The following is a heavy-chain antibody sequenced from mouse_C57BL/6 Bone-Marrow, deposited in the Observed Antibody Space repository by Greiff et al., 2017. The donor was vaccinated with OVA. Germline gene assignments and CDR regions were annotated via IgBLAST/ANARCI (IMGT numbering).Heavy chain of an antibody. Sequence: QVQLQQSGAGLVRPGASVTLSCTASGYTFTDYEMHWVQQTPVNGLEWIGAIDTETGGTAYNQTFKGKAILTADKSASTAYMERRSLTFENSAVDYCTRGYSNYYAMDYWGQGTSVTVSS. CDR3: TRGYSNYYAMDY. CDR2: IDTETGGT. J-gene: IGHJ4*01. CDR1: GYTFTDYE. D-gene: IGHD2-5*01. V-gene: IGHV1-15*01.